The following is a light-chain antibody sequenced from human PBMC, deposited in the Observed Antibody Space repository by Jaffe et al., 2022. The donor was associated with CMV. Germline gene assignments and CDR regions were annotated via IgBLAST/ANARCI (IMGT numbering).Light chain of an antibody. CDR3: QQRSNWPRMYT. V-gene: IGKV3-11*01. CDR1: QSVSRN. Sequence: EIVLTQSPATLSLSPGERATLSCRASQSVSRNLAWYQQKVGQAPRLLIYDASTRATGIPARFSGSGSGTDFTLTISSLEAEDFAVYYCQQRSNWPRMYTFGQGTKLEIK. J-gene: IGKJ2*01. CDR2: DAS.